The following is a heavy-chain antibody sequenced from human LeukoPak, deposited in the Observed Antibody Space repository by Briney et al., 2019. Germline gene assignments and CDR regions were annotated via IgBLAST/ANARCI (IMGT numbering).Heavy chain of an antibody. J-gene: IGHJ4*02. CDR3: AKAYYYDTSGLDY. CDR2: ISGSGGST. V-gene: IGHV3-23*01. Sequence: PGGSLRLSCEASGFTFSSSAMSWVRQAPGKGLEWVSAISGSGGSTYYADSVKGRFTISRDNSKNTLYLQMNSLRAEDTALYYCAKAYYYDTSGLDYWGQGTLVTVSS. D-gene: IGHD3-22*01. CDR1: GFTFSSSA.